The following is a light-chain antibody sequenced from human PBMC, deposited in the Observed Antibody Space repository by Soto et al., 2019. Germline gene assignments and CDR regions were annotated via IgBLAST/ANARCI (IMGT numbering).Light chain of an antibody. V-gene: IGKV3-15*01. J-gene: IGKJ5*01. CDR2: GAS. Sequence: EIGMTQSPATVSVSPGDTASLSCRAYQSVRSDLAWYQQKPGQAPRLLIYGASTRATGTPARFSGSGSGTEFTLTISSLQPEDFADYYCQQRSNWPPSITFGQGTRLEI. CDR1: QSVRSD. CDR3: QQRSNWPPSIT.